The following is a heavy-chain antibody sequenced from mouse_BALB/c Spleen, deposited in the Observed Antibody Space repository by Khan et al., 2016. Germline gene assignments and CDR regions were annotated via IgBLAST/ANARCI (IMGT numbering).Heavy chain of an antibody. J-gene: IGHJ2*01. V-gene: IGHV1S137*01. CDR3: ARGLRYYFDY. Sequence: QVQLQQSGAELVRPGVSVKISCKGSGYTFTDYAIHWVKQSHAKSLEWIGVISTSYGETNYNQKFKGRATMTVDKSSSTAYMQLARLTSEDSAIYYSARGLRYYFDYWGQGTTLTVSS. D-gene: IGHD2-4*01. CDR2: ISTSYGET. CDR1: GYTFTDYA.